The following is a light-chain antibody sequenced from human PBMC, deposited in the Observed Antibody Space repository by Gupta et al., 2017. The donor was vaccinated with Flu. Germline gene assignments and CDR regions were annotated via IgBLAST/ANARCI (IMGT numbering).Light chain of an antibody. CDR1: QTVGGPL. CDR2: GAS. V-gene: IGKV3-20*01. CDR3: QQYGSSPAYT. Sequence: EIVLTQSPGSLSLSPGERATLSCRASQTVGGPLLAWYQQQPGQAPRLLIYGASTSASGIPDRFSGSGSGTDFTLTISRLEPEDFAVYYCQQYGSSPAYTFGQGTKLEI. J-gene: IGKJ2*01.